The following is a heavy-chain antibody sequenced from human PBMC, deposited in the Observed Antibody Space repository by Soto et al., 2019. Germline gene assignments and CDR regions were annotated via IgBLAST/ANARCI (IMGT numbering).Heavy chain of an antibody. J-gene: IGHJ6*03. CDR1: GGSISSGGYY. CDR3: ARQQYCGSSTCYDSLYYQYMDV. D-gene: IGHD2-2*01. V-gene: IGHV4-31*03. Sequence: SETLSLTCTVSGGSISSGGYYWSWIRQHPGKGLEWIGYIYYSGSTYYNPYLKSRVTISVDTSNNQFSLRLSSVTAADTAVYFCARQQYCGSSTCYDSLYYQYMDVWGKGTMVTVSS. CDR2: IYYSGST.